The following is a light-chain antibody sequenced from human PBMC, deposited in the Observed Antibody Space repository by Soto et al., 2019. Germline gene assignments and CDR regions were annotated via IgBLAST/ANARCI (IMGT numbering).Light chain of an antibody. CDR3: QQYNNWPRT. CDR2: DAS. V-gene: IGKV3-15*01. J-gene: IGKJ1*01. CDR1: ESVVSN. Sequence: EIVLTQSPGTLSLSPGERATLSCRATESVVSNYLAWYQLKPGQAPRLLIYDASTRATGIPARFSGSGSGTEFTLTISSLQSEDFAVYYCQQYNNWPRTFGQGTKVDIK.